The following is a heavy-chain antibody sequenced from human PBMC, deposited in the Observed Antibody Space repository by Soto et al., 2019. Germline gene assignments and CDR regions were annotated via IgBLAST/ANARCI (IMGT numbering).Heavy chain of an antibody. J-gene: IGHJ5*02. D-gene: IGHD6-13*01. CDR2: INPNSGGT. Sequence: GASVKVSCKASGYTFTGYYIHWVRQAPGQGLEWMGWINPNSGGTNYAQKFQGRVTMTRDTSISTAYMELSRLRSDDTAVYYCARDLLAAADRGVWFDHWGQGTLVKVYS. CDR3: ARDLLAAADRGVWFDH. CDR1: GYTFTGYY. V-gene: IGHV1-2*02.